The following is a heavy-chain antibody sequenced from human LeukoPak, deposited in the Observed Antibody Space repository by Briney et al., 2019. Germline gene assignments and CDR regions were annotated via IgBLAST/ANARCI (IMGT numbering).Heavy chain of an antibody. CDR3: ARTLVGGTNWFDP. V-gene: IGHV3-7*02. J-gene: IGHJ5*02. Sequence: PGGSLRLSCAASGFTFSNYWMSWVRQAPGKGLEWVANINRDGNEKYYVDSVRGRFTISRGNAKNSLYLQVNRLRAEDTAVYYCARTLVGGTNWFDPWGQGTLVTVSS. CDR1: GFTFSNYW. CDR2: INRDGNEK. D-gene: IGHD1-26*01.